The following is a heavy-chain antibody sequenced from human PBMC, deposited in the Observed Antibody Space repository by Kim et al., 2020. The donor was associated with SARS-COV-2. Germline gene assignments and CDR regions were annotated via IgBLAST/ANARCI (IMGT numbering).Heavy chain of an antibody. V-gene: IGHV4-4*02. J-gene: IGHJ6*02. CDR3: ARGRCSGCYGSGSLYYYYGMDV. CDR1: GGSISSSNW. D-gene: IGHD3-10*02. CDR2: IYHSGST. Sequence: SETLSLTCAVSGGSISSSNWWSWVRQPPGKGLEWIGEIYHSGSTNYNPSLKSRVTISVDKSKNQFSLKLSSVTAADTAVYYCARGRCSGCYGSGSLYYYYGMDVWGQGTTVTVSS.